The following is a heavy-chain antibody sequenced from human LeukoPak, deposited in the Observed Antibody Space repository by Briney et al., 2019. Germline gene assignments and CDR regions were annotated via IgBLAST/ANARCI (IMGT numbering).Heavy chain of an antibody. CDR3: AKDKGFGFGDPPWYYYYYMDV. CDR1: GFTVSSNF. Sequence: PGGSVRLSCAASGFTVSSNFMSWVRQAPGKGLECVSLIYSRGSTNYADSVKGRFTISRDNSKNTLYLQMNSLRAEDTAVYYCAKDKGFGFGDPPWYYYYYMDVWGKGTTVTISS. V-gene: IGHV3-66*03. J-gene: IGHJ6*03. CDR2: IYSRGST. D-gene: IGHD3-10*01.